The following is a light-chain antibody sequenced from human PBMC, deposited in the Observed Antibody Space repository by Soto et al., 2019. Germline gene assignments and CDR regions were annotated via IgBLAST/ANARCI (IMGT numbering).Light chain of an antibody. CDR2: EVT. Sequence: QPVLTQPPSASGSPGQSVAISCTGTSSDVGGYNYVSWYQQHPGKAPKLMIYEVTNRPPGVSNRFSGSKSGNTASLTISGLQTEDEADYYCSSYTSSSTWVFGGGTKLTVL. CDR1: SSDVGGYNY. CDR3: SSYTSSSTWV. J-gene: IGLJ3*02. V-gene: IGLV2-14*01.